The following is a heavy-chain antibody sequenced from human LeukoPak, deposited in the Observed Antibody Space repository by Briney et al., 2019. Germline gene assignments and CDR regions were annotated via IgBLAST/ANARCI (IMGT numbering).Heavy chain of an antibody. D-gene: IGHD2-8*01. J-gene: IGHJ4*02. CDR3: GKERYFNSGVFFYFDS. CDR1: GFTYSDVW. Sequence: GGSLRLSCAASGFTYSDVWMNWVRQAPGKGLEWVSGISGSGDNTYYADSVKGRFTISRDSSKNTLYVQVNSLGTEDTAAYYCGKERYFNSGVFFYFDSGGKGPLVTFS. CDR2: ISGSGDNT. V-gene: IGHV3-23*01.